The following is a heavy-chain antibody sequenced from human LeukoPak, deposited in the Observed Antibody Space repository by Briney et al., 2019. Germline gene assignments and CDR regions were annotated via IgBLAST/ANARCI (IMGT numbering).Heavy chain of an antibody. V-gene: IGHV4-4*07. CDR2: IYSSGNA. Sequence: SETLSLTCTVSGRSISSFYWSWIRQPAGKGLEWIGRIYSSGNAHYNSSLKSRVTMSVDTSKNQFSLKLSSVTAADTAVYYCASGRLDTDDDYGDYGYFQHWGQGTLVTVSS. CDR3: ASGRLDTDDDYGDYGYFQH. CDR1: GRSISSFY. J-gene: IGHJ1*01. D-gene: IGHD4-17*01.